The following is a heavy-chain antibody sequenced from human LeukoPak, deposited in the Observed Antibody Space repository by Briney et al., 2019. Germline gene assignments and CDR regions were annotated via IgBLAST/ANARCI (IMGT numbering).Heavy chain of an antibody. V-gene: IGHV3-30-3*01. Sequence: GRSLRLSCAASGFTFSSYAMHWVRQAPGKGLEWVAVISYDGSNKYYADSVKGRFTVSRDNSKNTLYLQMNSLRAEDTAVYYCARGYFPLGHFDYWGQGTLDTVSS. J-gene: IGHJ4*02. CDR1: GFTFSSYA. CDR3: ARGYFPLGHFDY. D-gene: IGHD3-10*01. CDR2: ISYDGSNK.